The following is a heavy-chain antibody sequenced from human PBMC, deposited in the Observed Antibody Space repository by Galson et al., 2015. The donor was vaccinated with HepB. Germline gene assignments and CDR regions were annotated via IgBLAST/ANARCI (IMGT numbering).Heavy chain of an antibody. CDR1: GFTFSSYG. D-gene: IGHD1-26*01. V-gene: IGHV3-30*18. J-gene: IGHJ6*03. CDR2: ISYDGSNK. CDR3: AKDSRRSGIRRSYYYMDV. Sequence: SLRLSCAASGFTFSSYGMHWVRQAPGKGLEWVAVISYDGSNKYYADSVKGRFTISRDNSKNTLYLQMNGLRAEDTAVYYCAKDSRRSGIRRSYYYMDVWGKGTTVTVSS.